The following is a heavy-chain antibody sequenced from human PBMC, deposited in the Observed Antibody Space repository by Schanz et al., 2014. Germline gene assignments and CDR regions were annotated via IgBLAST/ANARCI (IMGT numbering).Heavy chain of an antibody. V-gene: IGHV4-4*02. CDR1: GGSISNANW. CDR2: IFYSGST. D-gene: IGHD5-12*01. J-gene: IGHJ5*02. CDR3: ARRGTLNWFGP. Sequence: QVQLQESGPGLVKPSGTLSLTCAVSGGSISNANWWSWVRQPPGKRLEWIGYIFYSGSTNYNPSLKSRVPLSVATSKGQFSLKLSSVTAADTAVYYCARRGTLNWFGPWGQGTLVTVSS.